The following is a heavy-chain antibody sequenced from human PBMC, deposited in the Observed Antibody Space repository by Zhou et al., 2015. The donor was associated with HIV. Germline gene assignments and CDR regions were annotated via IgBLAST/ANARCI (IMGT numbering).Heavy chain of an antibody. CDR3: ARRSDISDYFDY. V-gene: IGHV1-69*06. CDR2: ITPILATT. Sequence: QLQLVQSGAEVKKPGSSVKVSCKASGGTFSTYAISWVRQAPGQGLEWMGGITPILATTKYAQKFQGRVTITADRSTNTAYMELRSLTFEDTALYYCARRSDISDYFDYWGQGTLVTVSS. CDR1: GGTFSTYA. J-gene: IGHJ4*02. D-gene: IGHD3-3*02.